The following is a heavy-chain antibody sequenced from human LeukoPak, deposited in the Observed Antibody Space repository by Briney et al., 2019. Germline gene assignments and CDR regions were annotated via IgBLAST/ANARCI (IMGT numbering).Heavy chain of an antibody. J-gene: IGHJ4*02. V-gene: IGHV3-30*02. CDR2: IRYDGTNK. CDR3: AKDKIWGEDYFDY. CDR1: AFTFSNYG. Sequence: GGSLRLSCAASAFTFSNYGTHWVRQAPGKGLEWVAFIRYDGTNKYYADSVKGRFTISRDNSKNTLYLQMNSLRAEDTAVYYCAKDKIWGEDYFDYWGQGTLVTVSS. D-gene: IGHD3-16*01.